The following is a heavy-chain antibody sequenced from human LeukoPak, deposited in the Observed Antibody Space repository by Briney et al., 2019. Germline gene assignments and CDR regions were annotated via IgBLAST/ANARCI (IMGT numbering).Heavy chain of an antibody. CDR1: GGSFSGYY. V-gene: IGHV4-34*01. Sequence: SETLSLTCAVYGGSFSGYYWSWIRQPPGKGLEWIGEINHSGSTNYNPSLKSRVTISVDTSKNQSSLKLSSVTAADTAVYYCAQSSGDAFDIWGQGTMVTVSS. CDR2: INHSGST. CDR3: AQSSGDAFDI. J-gene: IGHJ3*02. D-gene: IGHD6-25*01.